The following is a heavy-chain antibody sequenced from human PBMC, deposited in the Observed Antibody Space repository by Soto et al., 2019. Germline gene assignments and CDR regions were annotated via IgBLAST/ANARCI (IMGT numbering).Heavy chain of an antibody. Sequence: ASGKVCCKASGYTFTSYAMHWVRQAPGQRLEWMGWINAGNGNTKYSQKFQGRVTITRDTSASTAYMELSSLRSEDTAVYYCARNPITPSYWYFDLWGRGTLVTVSS. CDR3: ARNPITPSYWYFDL. V-gene: IGHV1-3*01. J-gene: IGHJ2*01. CDR2: INAGNGNT. D-gene: IGHD5-12*01. CDR1: GYTFTSYA.